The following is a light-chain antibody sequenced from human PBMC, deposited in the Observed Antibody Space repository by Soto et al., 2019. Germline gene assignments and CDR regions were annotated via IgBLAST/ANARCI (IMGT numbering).Light chain of an antibody. V-gene: IGKV3-15*01. Sequence: EIVLTQSPATLSVSPGERATLSCRASQTISNKVAWYQQKPGQSPRLLIYGASTRATGIPDRFSGSGSGTEFTLTINSLQSEDFAVYYCQQYENWPPMYTFGQGTKLEIK. CDR3: QQYENWPPMYT. CDR2: GAS. J-gene: IGKJ2*01. CDR1: QTISNK.